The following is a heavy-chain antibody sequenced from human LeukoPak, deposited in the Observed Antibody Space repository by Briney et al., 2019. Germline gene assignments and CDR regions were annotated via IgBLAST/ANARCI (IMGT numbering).Heavy chain of an antibody. CDR1: GGSFSGYY. CDR2: IYYTGST. Sequence: SETLSLTCAVYGGSFSGYYWSWIRQPPGKGLEWIGYIYYTGSTNYNPSLKSRVTISVDTSKNQFSLKLSSVTAADTAVYYCASLGSHNWFDPWGQGALATVSS. D-gene: IGHD2-15*01. CDR3: ASLGSHNWFDP. V-gene: IGHV4-59*08. J-gene: IGHJ5*02.